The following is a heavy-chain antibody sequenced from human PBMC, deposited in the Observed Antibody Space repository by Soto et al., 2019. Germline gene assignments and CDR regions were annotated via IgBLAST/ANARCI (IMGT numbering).Heavy chain of an antibody. Sequence: PSETLSLTCAVYGGSFSGYYWSWIRQPPGKGLEWIGEINHSGSTNYNPSLKSRVTISVDTSKKQFSLKLSSVTAADTAVYYCARLYCSSTSCYYGMDVWGQGTTVTVS. V-gene: IGHV4-34*01. D-gene: IGHD2-2*01. CDR1: GGSFSGYY. CDR3: ARLYCSSTSCYYGMDV. J-gene: IGHJ6*02. CDR2: INHSGST.